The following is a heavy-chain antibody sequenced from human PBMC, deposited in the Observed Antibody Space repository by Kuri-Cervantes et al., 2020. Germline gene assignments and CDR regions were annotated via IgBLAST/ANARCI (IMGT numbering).Heavy chain of an antibody. D-gene: IGHD5-12*01. CDR3: AKAGFSGYDQLPSSPPVY. Sequence: GGSLRLSCAASGFTFSSYGMHWVRQAPGKGLEWVAVISYDGSNKYYADSVKGRFTISRDNSKNTLYLQMNSLRAEDTAVYYCAKAGFSGYDQLPSSPPVYWGQGTLVTVSS. V-gene: IGHV3-30*18. CDR1: GFTFSSYG. CDR2: ISYDGSNK. J-gene: IGHJ4*02.